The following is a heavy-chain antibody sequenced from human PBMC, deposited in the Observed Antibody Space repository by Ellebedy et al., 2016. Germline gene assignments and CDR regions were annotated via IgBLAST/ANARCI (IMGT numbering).Heavy chain of an antibody. V-gene: IGHV1-24*01. CDR1: GYTFTGYY. J-gene: IGHJ6*03. D-gene: IGHD5-24*01. CDR3: ATGRRGGNYYMDV. Sequence: ASVKVSCXASGYTFTGYYMHWVRQAPGQGLEWMGGFDPEDGETIYAQKFQGRLTMTEDTSTDTAYMDLSSLRSEDAAVYYCATGRRGGNYYMDVWGKGTTVTVSS. CDR2: FDPEDGET.